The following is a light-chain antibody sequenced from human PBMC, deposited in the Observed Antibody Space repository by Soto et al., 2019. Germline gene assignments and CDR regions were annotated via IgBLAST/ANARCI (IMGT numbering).Light chain of an antibody. CDR1: QSVGSS. Sequence: VFTQSPATPALSPGGRATPSRRASQSVGSSLAWYQQKPGQAPRLLINDSSNRATGIPARFSGSGSGTDFTLTISSLEPEDFAVYYCQQRNDWPLTFGGGTKVDIK. CDR2: DSS. V-gene: IGKV3-11*01. J-gene: IGKJ4*01. CDR3: QQRNDWPLT.